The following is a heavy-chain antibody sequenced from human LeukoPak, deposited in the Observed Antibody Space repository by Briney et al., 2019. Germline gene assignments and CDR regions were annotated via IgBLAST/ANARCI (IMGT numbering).Heavy chain of an antibody. V-gene: IGHV3-30*03. J-gene: IGHJ4*02. Sequence: GGSLRLSCAASGFTFSSSAMHWVRQAPGKGLEWVAVISYDESNKYYADSVKGRFTIPRDNSKNTLYLQMNSLRAEDTAVYYCARDDNSSGYYPDYWGQGTLVTVSS. D-gene: IGHD3-22*01. CDR3: ARDDNSSGYYPDY. CDR1: GFTFSSSA. CDR2: ISYDESNK.